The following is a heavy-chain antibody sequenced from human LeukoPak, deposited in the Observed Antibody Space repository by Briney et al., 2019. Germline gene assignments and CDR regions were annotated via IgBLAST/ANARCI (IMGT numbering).Heavy chain of an antibody. CDR3: AREIWFRELYPHHYFDY. J-gene: IGHJ4*02. D-gene: IGHD3-10*01. Sequence: KPSETLSLTCTVSGGSISSYYWSWIRQPAGKGLEWIGRIYTSGSTNYNPSLKSRVTMSVDTSKNQFSLKLSSVTAADTAVYYCAREIWFRELYPHHYFDYWGQGTLVTVSS. CDR1: GGSISSYY. V-gene: IGHV4-4*07. CDR2: IYTSGST.